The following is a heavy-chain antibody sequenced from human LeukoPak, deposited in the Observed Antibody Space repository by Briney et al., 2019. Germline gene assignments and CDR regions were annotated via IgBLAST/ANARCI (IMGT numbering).Heavy chain of an antibody. J-gene: IGHJ4*02. D-gene: IGHD3-22*01. Sequence: SETLSLTCTVSCGSIGSYYCSWIRQPPGKGLEWIGFILYSGRTNYNSSLRSRLTISLDTSKNQFSLKLTSVTAADTAVYYCAREFFRYYYDSSGHYADYWGQGTLVTVSS. CDR1: CGSIGSYY. CDR2: ILYSGRT. CDR3: AREFFRYYYDSSGHYADY. V-gene: IGHV4-59*01.